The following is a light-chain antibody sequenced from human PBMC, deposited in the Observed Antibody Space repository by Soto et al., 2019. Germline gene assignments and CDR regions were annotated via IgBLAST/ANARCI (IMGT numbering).Light chain of an antibody. CDR1: QSLSSSY. CDR3: QQYGGSPGT. CDR2: GAS. V-gene: IGKV3-20*01. J-gene: IGKJ1*01. Sequence: EIVLTQSPGTLSLSPGERVTLSCRASQSLSSSYLAWYQQKPGQAPRLLIFGASSRATGIPDRFSASGSGTDFTLTITRLEPEDFAVYYCQQYGGSPGTFGQGTKVEI.